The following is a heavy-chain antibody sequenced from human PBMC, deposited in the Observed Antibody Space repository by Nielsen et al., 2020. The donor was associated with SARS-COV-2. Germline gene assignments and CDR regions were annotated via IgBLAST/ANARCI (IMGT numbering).Heavy chain of an antibody. J-gene: IGHJ6*02. Sequence: ASVKVSCKASGYTFTSYYLHWVRQAPGQGLEWMGVINPRGGRTTYAQRFQGRVAISADESTTTVYMELTSLRSEDTAVYYCAGDQEVRDVISYYYYGLDVWGQGTTVTVSS. V-gene: IGHV1-46*01. CDR2: INPRGGRT. D-gene: IGHD3-10*01. CDR1: GYTFTSYY. CDR3: AGDQEVRDVISYYYYGLDV.